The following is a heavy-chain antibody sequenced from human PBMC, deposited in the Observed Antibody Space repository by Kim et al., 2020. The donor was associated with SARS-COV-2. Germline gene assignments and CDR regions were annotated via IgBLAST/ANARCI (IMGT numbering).Heavy chain of an antibody. V-gene: IGHV4-59*01. CDR1: GDSIRSYF. D-gene: IGHD6-13*01. Sequence: SETLSLTCNVSGDSIRSYFWNWVRQPPGKALEWIGYIYSSGNTNYNPSLKSRVTMSVDTSKNQFALKLSSVTAADTALYYCARASYSSTWYGDFFYMDV. J-gene: IGHJ6*03. CDR3: ARASYSSTWYGDFFYMDV. CDR2: IYSSGNT.